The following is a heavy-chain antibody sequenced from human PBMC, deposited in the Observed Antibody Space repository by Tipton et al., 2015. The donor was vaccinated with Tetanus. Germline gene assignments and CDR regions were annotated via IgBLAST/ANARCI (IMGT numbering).Heavy chain of an antibody. CDR2: IIPIFGTI. CDR1: GGSFSTYV. D-gene: IGHD3-10*01. V-gene: IGHV1-69*06. Sequence: QVQLVQSGAEVKKPGSSVKVSCETSGGSFSTYVTSWVRQAPGQGLEWMGSIIPIFGTITYAQKFQGRVTITADKSTSTAHMSLSSLRSEDTAVYYCARDPHTIRTGNHRGFDYWGQGTKVTVSS. J-gene: IGHJ4*02. CDR3: ARDPHTIRTGNHRGFDY.